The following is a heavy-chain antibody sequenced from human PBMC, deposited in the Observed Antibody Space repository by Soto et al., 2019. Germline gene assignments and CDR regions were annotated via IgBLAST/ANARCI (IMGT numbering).Heavy chain of an antibody. CDR1: GFTFSSYS. J-gene: IGHJ6*02. D-gene: IGHD3-3*01. CDR3: ASIFGVVKRGWGYYGMDV. CDR2: ISSSSSYI. Sequence: EVQLVESGGGLVKPGGSLRLSCEASGFTFSSYSMNWVRQAPGKGLEWVSSISSSSSYIYYADSVKGRFTISRDKAKNSLYLQMNSLRAEDTAVYYCASIFGVVKRGWGYYGMDVWGQGTTVTVSS. V-gene: IGHV3-21*01.